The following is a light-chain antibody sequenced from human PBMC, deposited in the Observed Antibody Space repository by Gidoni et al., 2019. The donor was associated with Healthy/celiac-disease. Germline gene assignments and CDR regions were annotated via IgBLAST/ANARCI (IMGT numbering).Light chain of an antibody. V-gene: IGKV3-11*01. J-gene: IGKJ4*01. Sequence: EIVLTQSPATLSLSPGKRATLSCRASQCFSSYLAWYQQKPGQAPRLLIYDASNRATGIPARFSGSGSGTDFTLTISSLEPEDFAVYYCQQRSNWPRLTFGGGTKVEIK. CDR1: QCFSSY. CDR3: QQRSNWPRLT. CDR2: DAS.